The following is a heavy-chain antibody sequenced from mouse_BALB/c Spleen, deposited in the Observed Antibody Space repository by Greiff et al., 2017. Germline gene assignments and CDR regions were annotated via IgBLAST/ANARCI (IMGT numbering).Heavy chain of an antibody. J-gene: IGHJ2*02. CDR3: ARVRDSDYYMDY. CDR2: ISTYYGDA. CDR1: GYTFTGYA. Sequence: QVQLQQSGAELVRPGVSVKLSCTASGYTFTGYAMHWVKQSHAKSLEWIGVISTYYGDASYNQKFKGKATMTVDKSSSTAYMQLSRLTSEDSAVYYRARVRDSDYYMDYWGQGTSVTVSS. V-gene: IGHV1-67*01.